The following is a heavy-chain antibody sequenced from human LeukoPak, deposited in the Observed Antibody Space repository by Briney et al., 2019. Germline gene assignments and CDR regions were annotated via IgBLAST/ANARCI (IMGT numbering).Heavy chain of an antibody. CDR2: IYPGDSDT. Sequence: GESLKISCKGSGYSFTSDWIAWVRQKPGKGLEGMGIIYPGDSDTRYSPSLQGQVTISADKSISSAYLLLSSLKASDTAIYYCARGYCSSYGMDVWGQGTTVTVSS. J-gene: IGHJ6*02. V-gene: IGHV5-51*01. CDR3: ARGYCSSYGMDV. CDR1: GYSFTSDW. D-gene: IGHD2-15*01.